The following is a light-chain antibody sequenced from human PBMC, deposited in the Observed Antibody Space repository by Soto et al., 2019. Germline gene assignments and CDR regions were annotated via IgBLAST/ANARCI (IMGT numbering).Light chain of an antibody. CDR1: SREVCAFKY. Sequence: QSLLTPPASVSGAPWQSIAISCTGTSREVCAFKYVSWYQKHPGQAPKFMIFDVSSRPSGVSDRFSGSKSGNTASLTISGLQTEDEADYYCASYTTSSTYVFGTGTKVTVL. V-gene: IGLV2-14*03. CDR3: ASYTTSSTYV. J-gene: IGLJ1*01. CDR2: DVS.